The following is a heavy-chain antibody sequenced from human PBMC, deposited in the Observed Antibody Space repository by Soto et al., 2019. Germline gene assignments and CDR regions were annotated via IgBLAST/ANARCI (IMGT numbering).Heavy chain of an antibody. CDR2: ISGSGGST. J-gene: IGHJ4*02. CDR3: AKRYYDSSGYYLPGEKTYYFDY. D-gene: IGHD3-22*01. Sequence: GGSLRLSCAASGFTFSSYAMSWVRQAPGKGLEWVSAISGSGGSTYYADSVKGRFTISRDNSKNTRYLQMNSLRAEDTAVYYCAKRYYDSSGYYLPGEKTYYFDYWGQGTLVTVSS. CDR1: GFTFSSYA. V-gene: IGHV3-23*01.